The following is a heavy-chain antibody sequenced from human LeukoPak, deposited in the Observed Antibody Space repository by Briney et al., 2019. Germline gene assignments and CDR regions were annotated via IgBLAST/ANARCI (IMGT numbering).Heavy chain of an antibody. V-gene: IGHV3-11*04. J-gene: IGHJ3*02. Sequence: GGSLRLSCAASGFTVSSNYMSWVRQAPGKGLEWVSYISSSGSTIYYADSVKGRFTISRDNAKNSLYLQMNSLRAEDTAVYYCARDLSPAKTAFDIWGQGTMVTVSS. CDR3: ARDLSPAKTAFDI. CDR2: ISSSGSTI. CDR1: GFTVSSNY. D-gene: IGHD2/OR15-2a*01.